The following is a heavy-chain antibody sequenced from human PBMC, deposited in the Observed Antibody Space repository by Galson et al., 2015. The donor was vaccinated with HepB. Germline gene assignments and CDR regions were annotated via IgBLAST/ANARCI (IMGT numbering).Heavy chain of an antibody. Sequence: CAISGDSVSSNSAAWNWIRQSPSRGLEWLGRTYYKSKWYNDYAVSVKSRITINPDTSKNQFSLQLNSVTPEDTAVYYCARLDLRRRGFDYWGQGTLVTVSS. V-gene: IGHV6-1*01. CDR3: ARLDLRRRGFDY. D-gene: IGHD4-17*01. J-gene: IGHJ4*02. CDR1: GDSVSSNSAA. CDR2: TYYKSKWYN.